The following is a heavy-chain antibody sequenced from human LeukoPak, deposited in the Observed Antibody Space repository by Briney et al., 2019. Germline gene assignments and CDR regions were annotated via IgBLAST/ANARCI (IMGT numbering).Heavy chain of an antibody. Sequence: PSETLSLTCTVSGGSISSSNYYWGWIRQPPGKGLEWIGSIYYSGSTYYNPSLKSRVTISVDTSKNQFSLKLSSVTAADTAVYYCARIPSLSWQQPFDYWGQGTLVTVSS. CDR2: IYYSGST. CDR1: GGSISSSNYY. J-gene: IGHJ4*02. V-gene: IGHV4-39*01. D-gene: IGHD6-13*01. CDR3: ARIPSLSWQQPFDY.